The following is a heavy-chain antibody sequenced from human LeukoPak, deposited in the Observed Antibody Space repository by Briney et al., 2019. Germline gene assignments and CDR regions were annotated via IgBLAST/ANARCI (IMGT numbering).Heavy chain of an antibody. J-gene: IGHJ4*02. CDR1: GYTFTGYY. CDR2: INPNSGGT. Sequence: ASVKVSCKASGYTFTGYYMHWVRQAPGQGLEWMGWINPNSGGTNYAQKLQGRVTMTTDTSTSTAYMELRSLRSDDTAVYYCARETYDYVWGSYRHTDYWGQGTLVTVSS. CDR3: ARETYDYVWGSYRHTDY. D-gene: IGHD3-16*02. V-gene: IGHV1-2*02.